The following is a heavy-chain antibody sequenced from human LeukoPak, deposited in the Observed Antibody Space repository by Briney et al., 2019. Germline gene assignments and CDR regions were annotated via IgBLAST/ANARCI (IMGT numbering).Heavy chain of an antibody. CDR3: ARGGYGGNSGYYYYMDV. CDR1: GFTFSIYS. Sequence: GGSLRLSCAASGFTFSIYSMNWVRQAPGQGLEWVSSITTSSSYIYYADSVKGRFTMSRDNAKNSLYLQMNSLRDEDTAVYYCARGGYGGNSGYYYYMDVWGKGTTVTVSS. CDR2: ITTSSSYI. J-gene: IGHJ6*03. V-gene: IGHV3-21*01. D-gene: IGHD4-23*01.